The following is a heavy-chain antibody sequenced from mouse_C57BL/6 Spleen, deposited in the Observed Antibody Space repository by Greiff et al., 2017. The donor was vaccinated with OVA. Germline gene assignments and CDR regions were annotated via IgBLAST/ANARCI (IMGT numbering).Heavy chain of an antibody. V-gene: IGHV1-18*01. J-gene: IGHJ3*01. D-gene: IGHD2-5*01. CDR2: INPNNGGT. CDR1: GYTFTDYN. CDR3: ARSRSNYVAWFAY. Sequence: VQLQQSGPELVKPGASVKIPCKASGYTFTDYNMDWVKPSHGKSLEWIGDINPNNGGTIYNQKFKGKATLTVDKSSSTAYMELRSLTSEDTAVYYCARSRSNYVAWFAYWGQGTLVTVSA.